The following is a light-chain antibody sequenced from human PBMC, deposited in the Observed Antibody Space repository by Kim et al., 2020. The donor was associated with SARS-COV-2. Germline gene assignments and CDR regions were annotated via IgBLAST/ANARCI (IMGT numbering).Light chain of an antibody. V-gene: IGKV1-27*01. Sequence: DIQMTQSPSSLSASVGDRVTITCRASQVISNYLAWFQLKPWKAPKLLIYAASALQPVVPSRFSGSGSGTDFTLTVTSLQPEDVATYYCQKCDSAPWTFGEGTKVDIK. CDR2: AAS. CDR3: QKCDSAPWT. CDR1: QVISNY. J-gene: IGKJ1*01.